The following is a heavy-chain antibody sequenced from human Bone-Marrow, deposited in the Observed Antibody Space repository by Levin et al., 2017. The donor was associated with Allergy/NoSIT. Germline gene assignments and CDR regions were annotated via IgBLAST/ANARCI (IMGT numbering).Heavy chain of an antibody. Sequence: SVKVSCKASGGTFSRLAINWVRQAPGQGLEWVGEIIPVFDSPKNAQKFQGRVTISAASSTSTVDMELSDLRSEDTAVYYCATRLGVAGEGYFYYYGMDVWGQGTTVTVSS. D-gene: IGHD6-19*01. V-gene: IGHV1-69*13. CDR1: GGTFSRLA. CDR3: ATRLGVAGEGYFYYYGMDV. J-gene: IGHJ6*02. CDR2: IIPVFDSP.